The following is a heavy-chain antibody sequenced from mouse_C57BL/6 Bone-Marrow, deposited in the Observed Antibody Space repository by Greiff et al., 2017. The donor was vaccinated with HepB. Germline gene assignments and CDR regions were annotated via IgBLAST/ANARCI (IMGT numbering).Heavy chain of an antibody. D-gene: IGHD1-1*01. CDR2: ISDGGSYT. J-gene: IGHJ4*01. CDR1: GFTFSSYA. CDR3: ARDQDYYGSRGYAMDY. V-gene: IGHV5-4*01. Sequence: EVKVVESGGGLVKPGGSLKLSCAASGFTFSSYAMSWVRQTPEKRLEWVATISDGGSYTYYPDNVKGRFTISRDNAKNNLYLQMSHLKSEDTAMYYCARDQDYYGSRGYAMDYWGQGTSVTVSS.